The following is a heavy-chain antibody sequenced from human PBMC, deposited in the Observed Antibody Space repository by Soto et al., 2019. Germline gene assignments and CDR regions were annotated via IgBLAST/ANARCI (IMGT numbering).Heavy chain of an antibody. Sequence: EVQLLESGGGLVQPGGSLRLSCAASGFTFSSYAMSWVRQAPGKGLEWVSAISGSGGSTYYADSVKGWFTISRDNSKNPLDLQMISLRDEDKAVYYCAKAPLYGDAWGGGWFDPWGQGTLVTVSS. CDR1: GFTFSSYA. CDR3: AKAPLYGDAWGGGWFDP. J-gene: IGHJ5*02. CDR2: ISGSGGST. V-gene: IGHV3-23*01. D-gene: IGHD4-17*01.